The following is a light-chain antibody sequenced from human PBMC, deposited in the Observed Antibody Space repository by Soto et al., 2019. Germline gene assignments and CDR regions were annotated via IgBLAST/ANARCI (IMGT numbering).Light chain of an antibody. CDR1: QSVLFSPHNYTY. J-gene: IGKJ4*01. CDR2: SAS. CDR3: QQYYSTPLT. V-gene: IGKV4-1*01. Sequence: DIVMSQSPDSLAVPLGERATISCRSSQSVLFSPHNYTYLAWFQQKPGQPPKLLIHSASTRESGVPDRFSGSGSGTDFTLTSSSLQSEDVAVYFCQQYYSTPLTFGGGPKVEIK.